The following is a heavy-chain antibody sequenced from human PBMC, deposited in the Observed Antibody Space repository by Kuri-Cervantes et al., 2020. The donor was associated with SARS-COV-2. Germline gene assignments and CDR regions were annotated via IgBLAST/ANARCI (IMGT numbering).Heavy chain of an antibody. CDR1: GGSFSGCY. CDR2: INHSGST. CDR3: ARGRGALGYCSSTSCYRGWYFDY. V-gene: IGHV4-34*01. J-gene: IGHJ4*02. D-gene: IGHD2-2*01. Sequence: GSLRLSCAVYGGSFSGCYWSWIRQPPGKGLEWIGEINHSGSTNYNPSLKSRVTISVDTSKNQFSLKLSSVTAADTAVYYCARGRGALGYCSSTSCYRGWYFDYWGQGTLVTVSS.